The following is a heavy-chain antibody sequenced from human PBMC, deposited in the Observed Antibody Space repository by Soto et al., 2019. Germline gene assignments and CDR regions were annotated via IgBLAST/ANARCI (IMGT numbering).Heavy chain of an antibody. J-gene: IGHJ5*02. CDR2: VSGDNGNT. CDR3: ARDIGYCLSGTCLREWFDA. D-gene: IGHD1-26*01. CDR1: GYTFSSHG. V-gene: IGHV1-18*01. Sequence: QVQLVQSGAEVKKPGTSVKVSCTASGYTFSSHGISWVRQAPGQGLQWIGWVSGDNGNTNYAQSLPGRVTMTTDTSTNTGHMELRSLRSDDTAVYYCARDIGYCLSGTCLREWFDAWGQGTLVIVSS.